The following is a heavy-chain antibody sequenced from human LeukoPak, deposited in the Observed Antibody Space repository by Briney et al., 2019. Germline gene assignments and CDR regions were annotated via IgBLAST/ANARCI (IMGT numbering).Heavy chain of an antibody. J-gene: IGHJ4*02. CDR3: ARGGYSGYDYYGDY. CDR2: MNPNSGNT. CDR1: GYTFTSYD. Sequence: ASVTVSFTASGYTFTSYDINWVRQATGQGREWMGWMNPNSGNTGYAQKFQGRVTMTRNTSISTAYMELSSLRSEDTAVYYCARGGYSGYDYYGDYWGQGTLVTVSS. D-gene: IGHD5-12*01. V-gene: IGHV1-8*01.